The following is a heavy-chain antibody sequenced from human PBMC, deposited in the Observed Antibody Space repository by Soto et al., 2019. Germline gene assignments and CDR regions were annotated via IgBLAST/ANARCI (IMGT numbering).Heavy chain of an antibody. J-gene: IGHJ4*02. Sequence: QVQLVQSGAEVKKPGASVKVSCKASGYTFTGYYMHWVRQAPGQGLEWMGWINPNSGGTNYAQKYQGWVTMTRDTSISTAYMELSRLRSDDTAVYYCARGGAVAGTEGPILYYFDYRGQGTLVTVSS. CDR1: GYTFTGYY. CDR2: INPNSGGT. D-gene: IGHD6-19*01. V-gene: IGHV1-2*04. CDR3: ARGGAVAGTEGPILYYFDY.